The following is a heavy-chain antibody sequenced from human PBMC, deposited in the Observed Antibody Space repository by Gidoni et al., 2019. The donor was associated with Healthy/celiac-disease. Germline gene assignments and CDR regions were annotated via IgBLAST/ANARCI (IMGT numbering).Heavy chain of an antibody. J-gene: IGHJ4*02. Sequence: QVQLVESGGGVVQPGRSRRLSCAASGFTFTSYGMHWVRQAPGKGLEWVAVIWYDGSNKYYADSVKGRFTISRDNSKNTLYLQMNSLRAEDTAVYYCARDYGVYYDILTGYYLDYWGQGTLVTVSS. D-gene: IGHD3-9*01. V-gene: IGHV3-33*01. CDR3: ARDYGVYYDILTGYYLDY. CDR1: GFTFTSYG. CDR2: IWYDGSNK.